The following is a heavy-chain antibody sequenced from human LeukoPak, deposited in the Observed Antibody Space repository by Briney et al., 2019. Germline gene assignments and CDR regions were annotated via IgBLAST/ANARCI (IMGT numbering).Heavy chain of an antibody. Sequence: GGSLRLSCAASGFTFSCCWMSWVRQAPGKGLEWVASIKHDGSEKFYVDSVKGRFTISRDDTKISLYLQMTTLRADDTAVYYCAKAGMGQYGPGAPKWGQGTLVTVSS. J-gene: IGHJ4*02. CDR1: GFTFSCCW. V-gene: IGHV3-7*03. CDR2: IKHDGSEK. D-gene: IGHD1-26*01. CDR3: AKAGMGQYGPGAPK.